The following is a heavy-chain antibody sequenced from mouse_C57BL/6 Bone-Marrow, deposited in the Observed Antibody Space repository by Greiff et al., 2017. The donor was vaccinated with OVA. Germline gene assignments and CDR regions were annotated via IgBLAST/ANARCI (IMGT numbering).Heavy chain of an antibody. D-gene: IGHD4-1*01. V-gene: IGHV1-81*01. J-gene: IGHJ4*01. Sequence: QVQLKESGAELARPGASVKLSCKASGYTFTSYGISWVKQRTGQGLEWIGEIYPRSGNTYYNEKFKGKATLTADKSSSTAYMELRSLTSEDSAVYFGVSLGACAMDFWGRGTSVTVSA. CDR2: IYPRSGNT. CDR3: VSLGACAMDF. CDR1: GYTFTSYG.